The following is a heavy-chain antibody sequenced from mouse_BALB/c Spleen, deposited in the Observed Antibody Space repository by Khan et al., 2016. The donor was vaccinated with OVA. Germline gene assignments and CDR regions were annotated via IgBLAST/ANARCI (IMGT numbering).Heavy chain of an antibody. CDR1: GYSITSDYA. J-gene: IGHJ2*01. Sequence: EVQLQESGPGLVKPSQSLSLTCTVTGYSITSDYAWNWIRQFPGNKLEWMGYISYSGTPSSNPSLKSRISVTRDTSKNQFFLQLNSVTAEDSATYYCAQSSSWVLDYWGQGTTLTVSS. V-gene: IGHV3-2*02. CDR2: ISYSGTP. CDR3: AQSSSWVLDY. D-gene: IGHD4-1*01.